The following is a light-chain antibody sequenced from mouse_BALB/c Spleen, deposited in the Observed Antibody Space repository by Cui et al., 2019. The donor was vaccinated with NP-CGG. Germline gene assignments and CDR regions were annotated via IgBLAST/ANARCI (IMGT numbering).Light chain of an antibody. CDR3: SLWYSNHWV. Sequence: QAVVTPESALTTSPGDTVTPTCRSRTGAVTTSNYANWVQEKPDHLFTGLIGGTDNRAPSVPARFSGSLIGDKAALTITGAQTEDEAIYFCSLWYSNHWVFGGGTKLTVL. CDR2: GTD. CDR1: TGAVTTSNY. J-gene: IGLJ1*01. V-gene: IGLV1*01.